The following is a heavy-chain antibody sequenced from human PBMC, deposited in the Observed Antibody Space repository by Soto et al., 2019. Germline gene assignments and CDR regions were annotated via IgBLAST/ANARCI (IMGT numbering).Heavy chain of an antibody. CDR1: GYSISSGYY. CDR3: AREWLQLGFDFDI. V-gene: IGHV4-38-2*02. D-gene: IGHD5-12*01. CDR2: IYRSGSS. Sequence: SETLSLTCAVSGYSISSGYYWGWIRQPPGKGLEWIGSIYRSGSSYYNPSLKSRANISVDTYKKQFSLKLSSVTAADTAVYYCAREWLQLGFDFDIWGQGIM. J-gene: IGHJ3*02.